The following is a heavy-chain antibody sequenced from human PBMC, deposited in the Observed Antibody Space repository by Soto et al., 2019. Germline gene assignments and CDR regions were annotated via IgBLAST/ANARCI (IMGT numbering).Heavy chain of an antibody. V-gene: IGHV3-49*03. CDR1: GFTFGDYA. Sequence: GGSLRLSCTASGFTFGDYAMSWFRQAPGKGLEWVVFIRSKAYVGTTEYAASVKGSFTISSDDSKSIAYLQMNSLKTEDTAVYYCHSSSWSWDWFDPWGQGTLVTVSS. D-gene: IGHD6-13*01. J-gene: IGHJ5*02. CDR2: IRSKAYVGTT. CDR3: HSSSWSWDWFDP.